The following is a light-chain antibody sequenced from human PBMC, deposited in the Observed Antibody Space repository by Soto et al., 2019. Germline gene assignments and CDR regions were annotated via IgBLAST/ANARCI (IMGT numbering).Light chain of an antibody. V-gene: IGKV1-27*01. CDR2: AAS. J-gene: IGKJ1*01. CDR3: QKYDGAPWT. Sequence: DIQMTQSPSSLSASVGDRVTITCRASQGISNYLAWYQQKPGQVPKLLISAASTLQSGVPSRFSGSGSGTDFTLTISSLQPEDVAVYYCQKYDGAPWTFGQGTEVELK. CDR1: QGISNY.